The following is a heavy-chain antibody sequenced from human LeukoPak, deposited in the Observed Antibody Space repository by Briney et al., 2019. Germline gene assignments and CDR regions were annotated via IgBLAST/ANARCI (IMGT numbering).Heavy chain of an antibody. Sequence: PGGSLRLSCAASGFIFGNHVMSWVRQAPGKGLEWVSTISGSGGSTYYADSVKGRCTISRDNSKGTLYLQVNSLRADDTAVYYCAKEGGYCSSSSCSDYFDYWGQGSLVTVSS. CDR1: GFIFGNHV. CDR2: ISGSGGST. CDR3: AKEGGYCSSSSCSDYFDY. D-gene: IGHD2-2*01. J-gene: IGHJ4*02. V-gene: IGHV3-23*01.